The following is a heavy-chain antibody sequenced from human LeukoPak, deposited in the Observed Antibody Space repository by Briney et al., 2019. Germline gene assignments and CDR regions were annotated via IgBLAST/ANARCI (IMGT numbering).Heavy chain of an antibody. CDR3: ASRIGYSYTIDY. V-gene: IGHV4-31*03. Sequence: SEILSLTCTVSGASISSGGDYWSWIRQHPGKGLEWIGYIYYSGSTYYNPSLKSRVTISEDTSKNQFSLKLTSVTAADTAVYYCASRIGYSYTIDYWGQGTLVTVSS. J-gene: IGHJ4*02. D-gene: IGHD5-18*01. CDR2: IYYSGST. CDR1: GASISSGGDY.